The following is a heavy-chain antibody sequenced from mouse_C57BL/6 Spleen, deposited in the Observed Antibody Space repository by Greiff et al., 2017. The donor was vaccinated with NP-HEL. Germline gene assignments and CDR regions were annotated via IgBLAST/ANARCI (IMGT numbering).Heavy chain of an antibody. CDR3: ARDETGYGKGAMDY. CDR1: GFTFSSYS. D-gene: IGHD2-10*02. Sequence: EVQGVESGGGLVKPGGSLKLSCAASGFTFSSYSMSWVRQTPEKGLEWVATISDGGSYTYYPDNVKGRFTISRDNAKNNLYLQMSHLKSEDTARYYCARDETGYGKGAMDYWGQGTSVTVSS. CDR2: ISDGGSYT. V-gene: IGHV5-4*01. J-gene: IGHJ4*01.